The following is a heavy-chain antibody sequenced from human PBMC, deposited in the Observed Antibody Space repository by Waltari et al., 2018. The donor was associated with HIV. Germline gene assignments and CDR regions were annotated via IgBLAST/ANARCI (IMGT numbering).Heavy chain of an antibody. J-gene: IGHJ1*01. CDR2: INPIGGSK. V-gene: IGHV1-46*01. Sequence: QVQLVQSGAEVKKPGASVKVSCKASGYTFTSYYMHWVRQAPGQGLEGMGIINPIGGSKSDAQKFQGRVTMTRDTSTSTVYMELSSLRSEDTAVYYCARRAKYDSSGYYHYEYFQHWGQGTLVTVSS. CDR1: GYTFTSYY. D-gene: IGHD3-22*01. CDR3: ARRAKYDSSGYYHYEYFQH.